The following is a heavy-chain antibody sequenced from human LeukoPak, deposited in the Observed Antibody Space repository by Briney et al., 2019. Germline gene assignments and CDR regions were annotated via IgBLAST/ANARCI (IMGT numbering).Heavy chain of an antibody. D-gene: IGHD6-19*01. CDR2: IKHDGSET. J-gene: IGHJ4*02. CDR3: ARVAVAGFDY. V-gene: IGHV3-7*01. Sequence: GGSLRLSCAASGFTFSSYAMSWVRQAPGKGLEWVANIKHDGSETYYADSVKCRFTISRDNAKNSLFLQVNTPRAEDTAVYYCARVAVAGFDYWGQGTLVTVSS. CDR1: GFTFSSYA.